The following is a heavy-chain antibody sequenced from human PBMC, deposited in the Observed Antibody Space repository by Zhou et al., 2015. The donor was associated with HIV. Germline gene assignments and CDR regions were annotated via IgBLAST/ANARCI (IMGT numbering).Heavy chain of an antibody. V-gene: IGHV1-69*01. CDR3: ARETYQVQLERDKQNYYYYYMDV. J-gene: IGHJ6*03. D-gene: IGHD1-1*01. CDR2: IIPIFGTA. CDR1: GGTFSSYA. Sequence: QVQLVQSGAEVKKPGSSVKVSCKASGGTFSSYAISWVRQAPGQGLEWMGGIIPIFGTANYAQKFQGRVTITADESTSTAYMELSSLRSEDTAVYYCARETYQVQLERDKQNYYYYYMDVWGKGTTVTVSS.